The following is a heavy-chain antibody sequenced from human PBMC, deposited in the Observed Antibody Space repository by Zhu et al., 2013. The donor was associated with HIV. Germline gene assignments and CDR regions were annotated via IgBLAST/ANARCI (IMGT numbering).Heavy chain of an antibody. J-gene: IGHJ1*01. Sequence: QVQLVQSGAEVKKPGASVKVSCRASGYTFSTYNINWVRQAPGQGLEWMGWISGYNSKTNYGQKFQGRVTMTADISTSTAYMELRSLTSDDTAVYYCARGRYYYDHNGYYHEYFQIWGQGTLVTVSS. CDR1: GYTFSTYN. D-gene: IGHD3-22*01. CDR2: ISGYNSKT. CDR3: ARGRYYYDHNGYYHEYFQI. V-gene: IGHV1-18*01.